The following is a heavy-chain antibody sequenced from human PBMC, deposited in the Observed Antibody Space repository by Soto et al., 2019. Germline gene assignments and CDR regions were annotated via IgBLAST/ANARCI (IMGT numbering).Heavy chain of an antibody. CDR2: ISSSSSYI. D-gene: IGHD3-3*01. J-gene: IGHJ5*02. CDR1: GFTFSSYS. CDR3: ARDQVTSDFSAAFDP. Sequence: GGSLRLSCAASGFTFSSYSMNWVRQAPGKGLEWVSSISSSSSYIYYADSVKGRFTISRDNAKNSLYPQMNSLRAEDTAVYYCARDQVTSDFSAAFDPWGQGTLVTVSS. V-gene: IGHV3-21*01.